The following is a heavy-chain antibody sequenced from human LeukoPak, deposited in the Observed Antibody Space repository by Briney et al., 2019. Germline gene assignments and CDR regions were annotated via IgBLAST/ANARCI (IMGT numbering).Heavy chain of an antibody. V-gene: IGHV4-34*01. CDR1: GGSFSGYY. Sequence: PSETLSLTCAVYGGSFSGYYWNWIRRSPGKGLEWIGEINHSGTTSYNPSLKSRVTISVDTSKNQFSLKLSSVTAADTTVYYCARGFGSGWSTLFDYWGQGTLVTVSS. J-gene: IGHJ4*02. D-gene: IGHD6-19*01. CDR2: INHSGTT. CDR3: ARGFGSGWSTLFDY.